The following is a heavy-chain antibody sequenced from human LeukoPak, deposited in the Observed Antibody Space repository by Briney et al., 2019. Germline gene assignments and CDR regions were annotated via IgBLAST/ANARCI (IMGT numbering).Heavy chain of an antibody. CDR3: ARDALSYDYSWGSYRHVGIDP. Sequence: ASVKVSCKASGYTFTTYYMHWVRQAPGQGLEWMAIINPTGGTTDYAQKFHGRITVTRGTSTSTVYMELTSLTPEDTAVYYCARDALSYDYSWGSYRHVGIDPWGQGTLVTVSS. J-gene: IGHJ5*02. CDR2: INPTGGTT. V-gene: IGHV1-46*01. D-gene: IGHD3-16*02. CDR1: GYTFTTYY.